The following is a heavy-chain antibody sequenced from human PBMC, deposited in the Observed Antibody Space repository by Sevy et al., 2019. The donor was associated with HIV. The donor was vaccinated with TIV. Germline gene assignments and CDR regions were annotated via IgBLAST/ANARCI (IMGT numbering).Heavy chain of an antibody. CDR2: IWYDGTNK. CDR1: GFSISGYG. CDR3: TTGAYYYDSGGYRGFDY. Sequence: GESLKISCAASGFSISGYGMHWVRQAPGKGLEWVAVIWYDGTNKEYADSVKGRFTISRDNSKNTLYLQMNSLRAEDTAVYYCTTGAYYYDSGGYRGFDYWGQGTLVTVSS. D-gene: IGHD3-22*01. V-gene: IGHV3-33*01. J-gene: IGHJ4*02.